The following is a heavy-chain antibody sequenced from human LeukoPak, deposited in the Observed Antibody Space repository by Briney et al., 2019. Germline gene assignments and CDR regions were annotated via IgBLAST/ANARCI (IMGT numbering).Heavy chain of an antibody. V-gene: IGHV1-2*02. CDR1: GYTFTGYY. J-gene: IGHJ3*02. CDR2: INPNSGGT. D-gene: IGHD2-2*01. Sequence: ASVKVSCKASGYTFTGYYMHWVRQAPGQGLEGMGWINPNSGGTNYAQKFQGRVTMTRDTSISTAYMELSRLRSDDTAVYYCARVVVPAAMSGAFDIWGQGTMVTVSS. CDR3: ARVVVPAAMSGAFDI.